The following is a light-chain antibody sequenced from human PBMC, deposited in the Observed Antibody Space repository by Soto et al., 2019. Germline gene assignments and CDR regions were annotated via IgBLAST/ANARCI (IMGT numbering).Light chain of an antibody. CDR2: EET. J-gene: IGLJ1*01. V-gene: IGLV2-23*01. Sequence: QSALTQPASVSGSPGQSITISCTGTTSFVGRYNFVSSYQQHPGKAPQVLIYEETKRPSAVSNPFSGSTSGSSASLTISGLQAEDESYYYCCSYVGASTHVFGTGTNLTLL. CDR3: CSYVGASTHV. CDR1: TSFVGRYNF.